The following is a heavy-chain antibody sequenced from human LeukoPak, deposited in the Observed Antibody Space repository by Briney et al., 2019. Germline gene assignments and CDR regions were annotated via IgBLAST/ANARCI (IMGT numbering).Heavy chain of an antibody. CDR1: GYTFTSYY. CDR2: INPSGGST. J-gene: IGHJ4*02. Sequence: GAAEKVSCKASGYTFTSYYMHWVRQAPGQGLEWMGIINPSGGSTSYAQKFQGRVTMTRDTSTSTVYMELSSLRSEDTAVYYCARDISGMTAAMDYWGQGTLVTVSS. D-gene: IGHD2-2*01. V-gene: IGHV1-46*01. CDR3: ARDISGMTAAMDY.